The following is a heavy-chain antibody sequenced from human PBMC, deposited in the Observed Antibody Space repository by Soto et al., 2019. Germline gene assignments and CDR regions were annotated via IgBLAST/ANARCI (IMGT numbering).Heavy chain of an antibody. J-gene: IGHJ4*02. CDR2: ISGSGGDT. CDR3: AKGYDILSGYLDY. V-gene: IGHV3-23*04. D-gene: IGHD3-9*01. Sequence: VQLVESGGGVVQPGRSLRLSCAASGFTFSSYGMHWVRQAPGKGLEWVSGISGSGGDTYYADSVKGRFTISRDNSKNKMYLQMNSLRVEDTAVYYCAKGYDILSGYLDYWGQGTLVTVSS. CDR1: GFTFSSYG.